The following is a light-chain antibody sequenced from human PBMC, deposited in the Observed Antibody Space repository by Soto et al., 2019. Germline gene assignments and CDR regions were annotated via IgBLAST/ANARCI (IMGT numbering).Light chain of an antibody. V-gene: IGLV2-14*01. Sequence: QSVLTQPASVSGSPGQSITISCTGTSSDVGGYNYVSWYQQHPGKAPKLMIYDVSNRPSGVSNRFSGPKSGNTASLTISGLQAEDEADYYCSSYTSSSTLDFGTGTKVTVL. CDR3: SSYTSSSTLD. J-gene: IGLJ1*01. CDR1: SSDVGGYNY. CDR2: DVS.